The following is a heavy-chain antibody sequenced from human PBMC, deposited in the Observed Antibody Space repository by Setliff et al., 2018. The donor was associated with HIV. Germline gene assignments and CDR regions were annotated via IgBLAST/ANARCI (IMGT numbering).Heavy chain of an antibody. CDR2: INGTGHST. Sequence: GSLRLSCAVSGFAFSPSTMNWVRQAPGKGLEWISSINGTGHSTYYADSVKGRFTISRDNSKNTLYLQMNRLRAEDTALYYCAKAQEGWDLPFYFDSWGQGTLVTVSS. CDR3: AKAQEGWDLPFYFDS. V-gene: IGHV3-23*01. CDR1: GFAFSPST. D-gene: IGHD1-26*01. J-gene: IGHJ4*02.